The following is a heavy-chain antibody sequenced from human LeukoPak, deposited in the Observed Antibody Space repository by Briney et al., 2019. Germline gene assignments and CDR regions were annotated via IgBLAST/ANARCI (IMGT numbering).Heavy chain of an antibody. CDR2: IYHSGST. V-gene: IGHV4-30-2*01. J-gene: IGHJ4*02. CDR3: ARVRGAAAGTFDY. D-gene: IGHD6-13*01. CDR1: GGSISSGGYS. Sequence: SQTLSLTGAVSGGSISSGGYSWSWIRQPPGKGLEWIGYIYHSGSTYYNPSLKSRVTISVDRSKNQFSLKLSSVTAADTAVYYCARVRGAAAGTFDYWGQGTLVTVSS.